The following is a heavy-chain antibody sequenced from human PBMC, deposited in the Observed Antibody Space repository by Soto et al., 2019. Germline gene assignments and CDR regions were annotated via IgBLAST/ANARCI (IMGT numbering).Heavy chain of an antibody. Sequence: SETLSLTCSVSGASISSRDYYWGWIRQTPGKGLEWIGNIDYNGVTYYNPSLKSRVTVSKDTSKNQFSLKVASVTAADTAIYYYGRVMIGTSRHTDSDYWGQGTQVTVSS. CDR2: IDYNGVT. V-gene: IGHV4-39*01. CDR3: GRVMIGTSRHTDSDY. J-gene: IGHJ4*02. D-gene: IGHD2-2*01. CDR1: GASISSRDYY.